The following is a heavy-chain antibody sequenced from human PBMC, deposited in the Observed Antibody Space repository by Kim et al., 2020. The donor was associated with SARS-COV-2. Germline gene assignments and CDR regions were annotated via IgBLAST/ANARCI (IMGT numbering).Heavy chain of an antibody. CDR1: GGSFSGYY. J-gene: IGHJ4*02. D-gene: IGHD3-10*01. Sequence: SETLSLTCAVYGGSFSGYYWSWIRQPPGKGLEWIGEINHSGSTNYNPSLKSRVTISVDTSKNQFSLKLSSVTAADTAVYYCARVAVRGVIIRGFDYWGQGTLVTVSS. CDR2: INHSGST. CDR3: ARVAVRGVIIRGFDY. V-gene: IGHV4-34*01.